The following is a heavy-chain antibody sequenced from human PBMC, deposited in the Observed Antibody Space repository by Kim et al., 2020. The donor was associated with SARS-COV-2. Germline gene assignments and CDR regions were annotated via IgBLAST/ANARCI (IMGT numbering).Heavy chain of an antibody. V-gene: IGHV5-51*01. D-gene: IGHD2-2*01. Sequence: GESLKISCKGSGYSFTSYWIGWVRQMPGKGLEWMGIIYPGDSDTRYSPSFQGQVTISADKSISTAYLQWSSLKASDTAMYYCARRGARAIVVVPAASPSNAFDIWGQGTMVTVSS. CDR1: GYSFTSYW. J-gene: IGHJ3*02. CDR2: IYPGDSDT. CDR3: ARRGARAIVVVPAASPSNAFDI.